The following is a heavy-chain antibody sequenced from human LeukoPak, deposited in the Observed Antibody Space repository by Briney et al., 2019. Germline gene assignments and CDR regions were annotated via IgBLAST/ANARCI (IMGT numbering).Heavy chain of an antibody. CDR3: ARHNYASQSPFDC. Sequence: GGSLRLSCAASGFTFRAHAMGWVRQAPGKGLEWVSSISASGATTYSADSVKGRFTISRDNSKNTLYLQLKSLRAEDTAAYYCARHNYASQSPFDCWGQGTLVTVSS. D-gene: IGHD3-10*01. CDR1: GFTFRAHA. J-gene: IGHJ4*02. V-gene: IGHV3-23*01. CDR2: ISASGATT.